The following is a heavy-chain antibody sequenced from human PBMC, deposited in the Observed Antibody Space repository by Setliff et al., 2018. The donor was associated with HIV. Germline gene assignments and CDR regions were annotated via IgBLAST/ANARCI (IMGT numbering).Heavy chain of an antibody. D-gene: IGHD3-10*01. V-gene: IGHV4-61*02. CDR3: ARSHYGMMGNWYFDL. Sequence: SETLSLTCTVSGGSITSGSDYWTWIRQAAGKGLEWIGRIYTSGSTNYYPSLKSRVTISVDKSKNQFSLKLSSVTAADTAVYYCARSHYGMMGNWYFDLWGRGTLVTVSS. J-gene: IGHJ2*01. CDR1: GGSITSGSDY. CDR2: IYTSGST.